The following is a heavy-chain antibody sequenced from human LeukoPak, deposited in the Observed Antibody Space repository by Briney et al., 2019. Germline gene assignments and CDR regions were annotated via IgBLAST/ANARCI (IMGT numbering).Heavy chain of an antibody. J-gene: IGHJ4*02. CDR3: ARNIVVVTATDYYFDY. CDR2: IYYSGST. Sequence: SETLSLTCTVSGDSFNSHYWNWIRQPPGKGLEWIGYIYYSGSTNYNPSLKSRVTISVDTSKNEFSLKLSSVTAADTAVYYCARNIVVVTATDYYFDYWGQGTLVTVSS. D-gene: IGHD2-21*02. V-gene: IGHV4-59*11. CDR1: GDSFNSHY.